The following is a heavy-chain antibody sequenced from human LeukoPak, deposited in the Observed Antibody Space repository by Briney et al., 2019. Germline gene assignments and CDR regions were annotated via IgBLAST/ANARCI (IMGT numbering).Heavy chain of an antibody. CDR3: ARDGQLRYERGLFDY. Sequence: PGGSLRLSCAASGFTFSSYGMHWVRQAPGKGLEWVAVISYDGSNKYYADSVKGRFTISRDNSKNTLYLQMDSLRAEDTAVYYCARDGQLRYERGLFDYWGQGTLVTVSS. V-gene: IGHV3-30*03. CDR1: GFTFSSYG. CDR2: ISYDGSNK. D-gene: IGHD2-2*01. J-gene: IGHJ4*02.